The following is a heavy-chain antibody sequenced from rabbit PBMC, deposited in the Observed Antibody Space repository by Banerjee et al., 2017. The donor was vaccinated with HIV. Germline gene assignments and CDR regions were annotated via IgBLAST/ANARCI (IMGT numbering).Heavy chain of an antibody. J-gene: IGHJ4*01. D-gene: IGHD1-1*01. CDR3: ARDLPGVIGWNFGW. CDR1: GFSFSDKAV. V-gene: IGHV1S45*01. CDR2: INVVTGKA. Sequence: QEQLVESGGGLVTPGDSLKLSCTASGFSFSDKAVMCWVRQAPGKGLEWIACINVVTGKAVYARWAKGRYTFSVTSSTTVTLEMTSLTAADTATYFCARDLPGVIGWNFGWWGPGTLVTVS.